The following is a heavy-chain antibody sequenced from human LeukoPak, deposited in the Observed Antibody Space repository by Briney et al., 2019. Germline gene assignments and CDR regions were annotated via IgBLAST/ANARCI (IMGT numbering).Heavy chain of an antibody. D-gene: IGHD6-13*01. J-gene: IGHJ4*02. CDR3: ARHSPRDSSSWYDF. Sequence: SETLSLTCTVSGGSISNYYWSWIRQPPGKGLEWIGYIYYSGSTNYNPSLKSRVTISVDTSKNQFSLKLSSVTAADTAVYYCARHSPRDSSSWYDFWGQGTLVTVSS. V-gene: IGHV4-59*08. CDR1: GGSISNYY. CDR2: IYYSGST.